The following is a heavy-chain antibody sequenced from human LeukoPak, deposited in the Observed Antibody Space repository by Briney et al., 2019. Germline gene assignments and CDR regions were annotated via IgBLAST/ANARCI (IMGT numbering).Heavy chain of an antibody. V-gene: IGHV4-59*01. Sequence: PSETLSLTCTVSGGSISSYYWSWIRQPPGKGLEGIGYIYYSGSTNYNPSLKSRVTISVDTSKNQFSLKLSSVTAADTAVYYCARGRRDGYNFDYWGQGTLVTVSS. CDR3: ARGRRDGYNFDY. CDR1: GGSISSYY. J-gene: IGHJ4*02. D-gene: IGHD5-24*01. CDR2: IYYSGST.